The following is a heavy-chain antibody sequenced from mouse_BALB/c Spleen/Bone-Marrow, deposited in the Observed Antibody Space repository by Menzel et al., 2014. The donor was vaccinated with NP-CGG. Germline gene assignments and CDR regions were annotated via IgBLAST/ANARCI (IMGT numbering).Heavy chain of an antibody. CDR2: IWSDGST. V-gene: IGHV2-6*02. Sequence: VQRVESGLCLVAPSQSLSITCTVSGFSLTTYVLHWVRQPPGKALERLVVIWSDGSTTYNSALKSRLSISKDNSKSQVFLKMSSLQTDDTAMYYCATSLLRPAMDYWGQGTSVTVSS. CDR3: ATSLLRPAMDY. CDR1: GFSLTTYV. J-gene: IGHJ4*01. D-gene: IGHD1-2*01.